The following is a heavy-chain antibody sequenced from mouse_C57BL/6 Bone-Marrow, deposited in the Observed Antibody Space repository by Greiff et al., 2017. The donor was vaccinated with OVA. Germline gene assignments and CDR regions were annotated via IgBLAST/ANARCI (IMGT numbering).Heavy chain of an antibody. J-gene: IGHJ2*01. V-gene: IGHV1-5*01. D-gene: IGHD1-1*01. CDR3: TSSIYYYGSSYYFDY. CDR1: GYTFTSYW. CDR2: IYPGNSDT. Sequence: VQLQQSGTVLARPGASVKMSCKTSGYTFTSYWMHWVKQRPGQGLEWIGAIYPGNSDTSYNQKFKGKAKLTAVTSASTAYMELSSLTNEDSAVYYCTSSIYYYGSSYYFDYWGQGTTLTVSS.